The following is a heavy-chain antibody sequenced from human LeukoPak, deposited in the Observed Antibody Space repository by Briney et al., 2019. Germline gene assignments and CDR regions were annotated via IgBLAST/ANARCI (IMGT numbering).Heavy chain of an antibody. Sequence: ASVKVSCKASGGTFSSYAISWVRQAPGQGLEWMGGIIPIFGTANYAQKFQGRVTITTDESTSTAYMELSSLRSEDTAVYYCASVGFWSATLGWFDPWGQGTLVTVSS. CDR1: GGTFSSYA. V-gene: IGHV1-69*05. CDR2: IIPIFGTA. J-gene: IGHJ5*02. CDR3: ASVGFWSATLGWFDP. D-gene: IGHD3-3*01.